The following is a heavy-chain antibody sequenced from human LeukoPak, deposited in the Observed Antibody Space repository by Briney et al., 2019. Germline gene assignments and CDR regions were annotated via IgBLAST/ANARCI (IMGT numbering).Heavy chain of an antibody. CDR1: GYSISSGYY. Sequence: SETLSLTCAVSGYSISSGYYWGWIRQPPGKGLEWIRSIYHSGSTYYNPSLKSRVTISVDTSKNQFSLKLSSVTAADTAVYYCAGSYDAFDIWGQGTMVTVSS. J-gene: IGHJ3*02. CDR3: AGSYDAFDI. CDR2: IYHSGST. V-gene: IGHV4-38-2*01. D-gene: IGHD2-15*01.